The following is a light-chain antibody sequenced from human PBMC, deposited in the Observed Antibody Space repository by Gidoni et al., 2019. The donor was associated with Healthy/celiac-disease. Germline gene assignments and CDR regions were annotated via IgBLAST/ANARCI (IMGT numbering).Light chain of an antibody. V-gene: IGKV3-11*01. CDR2: DAS. Sequence: EMVLTQSPATLSLSPGERATRSCRASQSVSSYLAWYQQKPGQSPRLLIYDASNRATGIPARFSGRGSGTAFTLTISSLEPEDFAVYYCHQRSTWPPTFGPGTKVDIK. CDR3: HQRSTWPPT. J-gene: IGKJ3*01. CDR1: QSVSSY.